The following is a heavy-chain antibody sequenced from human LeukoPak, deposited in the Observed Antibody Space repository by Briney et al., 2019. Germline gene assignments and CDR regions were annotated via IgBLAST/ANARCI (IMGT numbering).Heavy chain of an antibody. CDR2: INHSGST. CDR3: ARQTGSGLFILP. Sequence: SETLSLTCAVYGGSFSGYYWSWIRQPPGKGLEWIGEINHSGSTNYKPSLKSRVTISVDTSKNQFSLKLSSVTAADTAVYYCARQTGSGLFILPGGQGTLVTVSS. D-gene: IGHD3/OR15-3a*01. CDR1: GGSFSGYY. J-gene: IGHJ4*02. V-gene: IGHV4-34*01.